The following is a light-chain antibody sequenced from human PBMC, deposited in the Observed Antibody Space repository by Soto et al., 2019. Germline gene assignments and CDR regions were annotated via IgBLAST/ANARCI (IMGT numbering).Light chain of an antibody. V-gene: IGLV2-14*01. J-gene: IGLJ2*01. CDR2: DVS. Sequence: QSALTQPASVSGSPGQSITISCTGTSSDVGGYNYVSWYQQHPGKAPKLMNYDVSNRPSGVSNRFSGSKSGNTASLTISGLQAEDEADYYCSSYTSSSTVVFGGGNKLTVL. CDR1: SSDVGGYNY. CDR3: SSYTSSSTVV.